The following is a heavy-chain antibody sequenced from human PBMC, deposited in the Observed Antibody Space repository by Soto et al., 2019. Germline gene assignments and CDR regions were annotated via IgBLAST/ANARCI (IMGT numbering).Heavy chain of an antibody. Sequence: GGSLRLACAASGFTFSSYAMSWVRQAPGKGLEWVSAISGSGGSTYYADSVKGRFTISRDNSKNTLYLQMNSLRAEDTAVYYCAKIIDYDFWSRHTYIDYWGQGTLVTVSS. J-gene: IGHJ4*02. D-gene: IGHD3-3*01. CDR2: ISGSGGST. CDR1: GFTFSSYA. CDR3: AKIIDYDFWSRHTYIDY. V-gene: IGHV3-23*01.